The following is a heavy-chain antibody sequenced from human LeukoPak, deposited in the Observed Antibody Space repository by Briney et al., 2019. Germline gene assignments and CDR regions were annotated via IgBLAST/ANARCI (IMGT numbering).Heavy chain of an antibody. CDR1: GFTFSNAR. D-gene: IGHD1-1*01. J-gene: IGHJ3*02. CDR2: IKSKTDGGTT. Sequence: GGSLRLSCAASGFTFSNARMSWVRQAPGKGLEWVGRIKSKTDGGTTDYAAPVKGRFTISRDDSKNTLYLQMNSLKTEDTAVYYCTTEPRARVRDAFDIWGQGTMVTVSS. CDR3: TTEPRARVRDAFDI. V-gene: IGHV3-15*01.